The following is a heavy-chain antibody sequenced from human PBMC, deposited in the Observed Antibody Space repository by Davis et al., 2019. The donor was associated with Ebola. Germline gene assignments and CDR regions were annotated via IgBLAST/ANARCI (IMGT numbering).Heavy chain of an antibody. J-gene: IGHJ4*02. Sequence: KFQGRVTMTRDTSTSTVYMELRSLRSEDTAVYYCARARGYSGYRPEYWGQGTLVTVSS. CDR3: ARARGYSGYRPEY. D-gene: IGHD5-12*01. V-gene: IGHV1-46*01.